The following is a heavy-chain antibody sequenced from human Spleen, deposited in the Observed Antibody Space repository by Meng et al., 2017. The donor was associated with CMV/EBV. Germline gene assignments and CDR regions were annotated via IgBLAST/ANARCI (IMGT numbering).Heavy chain of an antibody. CDR2: IGTSSTI. D-gene: IGHD6-13*01. Sequence: GESLKISCAASGFSFSDYYMKWARQAPGKGLELVSSIGTSSTIDYADSVKGRFTISRDNSKNTLYLQMNSLRAEDTAVYYCARDSSSWYGGLFDYWGQGTLVTVSS. J-gene: IGHJ4*02. V-gene: IGHV3-69-1*01. CDR1: GFSFSDYY. CDR3: ARDSSSWYGGLFDY.